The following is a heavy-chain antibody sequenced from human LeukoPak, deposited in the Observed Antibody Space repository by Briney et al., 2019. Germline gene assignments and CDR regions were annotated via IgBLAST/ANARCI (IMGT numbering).Heavy chain of an antibody. CDR1: GFIFDDYA. D-gene: IGHD5-18*01. CDR2: ISWNSFTI. V-gene: IGHV3-9*01. CDR3: AKDIGRVDTASTYMDV. J-gene: IGHJ6*03. Sequence: GGSLRLSCAASGFIFDDYAMHWVRQAPGKGLEWVSSISWNSFTIGYADSVKGRFTISRDNAKNSLYLQMNSLRVEDTALYYCAKDIGRVDTASTYMDVWGKGTTVTVSS.